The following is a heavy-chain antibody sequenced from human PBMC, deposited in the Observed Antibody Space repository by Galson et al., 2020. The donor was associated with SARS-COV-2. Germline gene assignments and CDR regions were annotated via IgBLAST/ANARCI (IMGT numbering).Heavy chain of an antibody. CDR3: ARDPWLDY. D-gene: IGHD6-19*01. CDR1: GGSISSSSYY. V-gene: IGHV4-39*07. J-gene: IGHJ4*02. CDR2: IYYSGST. Sequence: SETLSLTCTVSGGSISSSSYYWGWIRQPPGKGLEWIGSIYYSGSTYYNPPLKSRVTISVDTSKNQFSLKLSSVTAADTAVYYCARDPWLDYWGQGTLVTVSS.